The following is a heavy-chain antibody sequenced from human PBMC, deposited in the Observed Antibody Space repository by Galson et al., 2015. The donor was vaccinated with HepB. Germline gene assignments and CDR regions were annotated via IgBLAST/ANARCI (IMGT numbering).Heavy chain of an antibody. CDR3: ASGAALGYPYDTFDI. D-gene: IGHD5-12*01. V-gene: IGHV1-3*01. CDR1: GYTFHSHA. Sequence: SVKVSCKASGYTFHSHAIHWVRQAPGQRLEWMGWINVGNGNTKYSQKSQGRLTVTRDISASTAYMELSSRKSEDTAVYYCASGAALGYPYDTFDIWGQGTLGTVSS. J-gene: IGHJ3*02. CDR2: INVGNGNT.